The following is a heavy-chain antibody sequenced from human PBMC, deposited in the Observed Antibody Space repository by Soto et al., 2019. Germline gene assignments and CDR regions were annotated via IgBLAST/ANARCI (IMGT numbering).Heavy chain of an antibody. D-gene: IGHD6-13*01. CDR2: IYPGDSDT. J-gene: IGHJ6*02. CDR3: ARTSAAGKYYYGMDV. Sequence: GESLKMSCKGSGYSFTSYWIGWVRQMPGKGLEWMGIIYPGDSDTRYSPSFQGQVTISADKSISTAYLQWSSLKASDTAMYYCARTSAAGKYYYGMDVWGQGTTVTVSS. V-gene: IGHV5-51*01. CDR1: GYSFTSYW.